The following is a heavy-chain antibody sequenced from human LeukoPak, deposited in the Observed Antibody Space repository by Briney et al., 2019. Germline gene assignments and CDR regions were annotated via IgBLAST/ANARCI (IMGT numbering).Heavy chain of an antibody. Sequence: GGSLRLSCAASGFTFSSYEMNWVRQAPGKGLEWVSYISSSGSTIYYADSVEGRFTISRDNAKNSLYLQMNSLRAEDTAVYYCARRRMTTVTNSPVDYWGQGTLVTVSS. CDR2: ISSSGSTI. V-gene: IGHV3-48*03. D-gene: IGHD4-17*01. CDR3: ARRRMTTVTNSPVDY. CDR1: GFTFSSYE. J-gene: IGHJ4*02.